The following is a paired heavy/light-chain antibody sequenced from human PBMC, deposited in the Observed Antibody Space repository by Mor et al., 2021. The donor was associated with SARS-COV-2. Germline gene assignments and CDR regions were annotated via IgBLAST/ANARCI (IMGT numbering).Light chain of an antibody. CDR2: AAS. CDR3: QQLNSYPIFT. CDR1: QGISSY. Sequence: IQLTQSPSSLSASVGDRVTITCRASQGISSYLAWYQQKPGKAPKLLIYAASTLQSGVPSRFSGSGSGTDFTLTISSLQPEDFATYYCQQLNSYPIFTFGPGTKVDIK. V-gene: IGKV1-9*01. J-gene: IGKJ3*01.
Heavy chain of an antibody. CDR3: AKDRSGTYYDFWSGYQVPGMDV. D-gene: IGHD3-3*01. CDR2: ISGSGGST. CDR1: GFTFSSYA. J-gene: IGHJ6*02. Sequence: EVQLLESGGGLVQPGGSLRLSCAASGFTFSSYAMSWVRQAPGKGLEWVSAISGSGGSTYYADSVKGRFTISRDNSKNTLYLQMNSLRAEDTAVYYCAKDRSGTYYDFWSGYQVPGMDVWGQGTTVTVSS. V-gene: IGHV3-23*01.